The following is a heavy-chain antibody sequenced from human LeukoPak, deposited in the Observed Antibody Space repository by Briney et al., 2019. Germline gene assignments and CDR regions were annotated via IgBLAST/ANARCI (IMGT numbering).Heavy chain of an antibody. J-gene: IGHJ4*02. CDR2: IYYSGST. D-gene: IGHD3-22*01. V-gene: IGHV4-59*08. Sequence: SQTLSLTCTVSGGSISSYYWSWIRQPPGKGLEWIGYIYYSGSTNYNPSLKSRVTISVDTSKNQFSLKLSSVTAADTAVYYCARHGDSSGYYFDYWGQGTLVTVSS. CDR1: GGSISSYY. CDR3: ARHGDSSGYYFDY.